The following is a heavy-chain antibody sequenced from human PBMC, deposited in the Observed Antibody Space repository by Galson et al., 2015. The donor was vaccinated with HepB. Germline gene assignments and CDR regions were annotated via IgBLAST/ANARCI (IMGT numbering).Heavy chain of an antibody. CDR2: ISSSSSTI. D-gene: IGHD6-13*01. CDR1: GFTFSSYS. CDR3: ARGLRIAAAGMGY. J-gene: IGHJ4*02. Sequence: SLRLSCAASGFTFSSYSMNWVRQAPGKGLEWVSYISSSSSTIYYADSVKGRFTISRDNAKNSLYLQMNSLRAEDTAVYYCARGLRIAAAGMGYWGQGTLVTVSS. V-gene: IGHV3-48*04.